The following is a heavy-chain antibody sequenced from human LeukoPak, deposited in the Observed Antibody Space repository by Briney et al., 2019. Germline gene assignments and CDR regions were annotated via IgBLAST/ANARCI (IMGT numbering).Heavy chain of an antibody. D-gene: IGHD6-19*01. V-gene: IGHV1-2*02. CDR1: GYTFTGYY. CDR3: ARISSGSGSLDY. CDR2: INPNSGGT. J-gene: IGHJ4*02. Sequence: ASVKVSRKASGYTFTGYYMHWVRQAPGQGLEWMGWINPNSGGTNYAQKFQGRVTMTRDTSISTAYMELSRLRSDDTAVYYCARISSGSGSLDYWGQGTLVTVSS.